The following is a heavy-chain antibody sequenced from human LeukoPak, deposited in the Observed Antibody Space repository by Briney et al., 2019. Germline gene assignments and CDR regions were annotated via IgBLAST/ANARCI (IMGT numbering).Heavy chain of an antibody. J-gene: IGHJ6*03. CDR1: GGTFSSYA. V-gene: IGHV1-69*13. D-gene: IGHD3-10*01. Sequence: ASVKVSCKASGGTFSSYAISWVRQAPGQGLEWMGGIIPIFGTANYAQKFQGRVTITADESTSTAYMELSSLRSEDTAVYYCATYGGSGSGSYYYYYYHMDVWGKGTTVTIS. CDR3: ATYGGSGSGSYYYYYYHMDV. CDR2: IIPIFGTA.